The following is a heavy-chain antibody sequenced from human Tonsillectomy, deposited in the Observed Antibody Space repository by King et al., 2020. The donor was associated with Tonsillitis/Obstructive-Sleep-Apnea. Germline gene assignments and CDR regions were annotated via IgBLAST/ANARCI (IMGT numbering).Heavy chain of an antibody. V-gene: IGHV4-34*01. CDR2: INHSGST. Sequence: VQLQQWGAGLLKPSETLSLTCVVYGGSFSGYYWSWIRQPPGKGLEWIGEINHSGSTNYNPSLKSRVTISVDTSKNQFSLKLSSVTAADTAVYYCARCGAEFGVRPPPYYWFDPWGQGTLVTVSS. CDR3: ARCGAEFGVRPPPYYWFDP. J-gene: IGHJ5*02. CDR1: GGSFSGYY. D-gene: IGHD2-8*01.